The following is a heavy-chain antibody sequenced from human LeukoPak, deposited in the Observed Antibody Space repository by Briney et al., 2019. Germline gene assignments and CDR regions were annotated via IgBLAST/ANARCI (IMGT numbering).Heavy chain of an antibody. CDR1: GGSFSGYY. CDR3: VRGRVKGKY. Sequence: KPSETLSLTCAVYGGSFSGYYWSWIRQPPGKGLEWIGEINHSGSTNYNPSLKSRVTISVDTSKNQFSLKLSSVTAADTAVYYCVRGRVKGKYWGQGTLVTVSS. CDR2: INHSGST. V-gene: IGHV4-34*01. J-gene: IGHJ4*02. D-gene: IGHD2/OR15-2a*01.